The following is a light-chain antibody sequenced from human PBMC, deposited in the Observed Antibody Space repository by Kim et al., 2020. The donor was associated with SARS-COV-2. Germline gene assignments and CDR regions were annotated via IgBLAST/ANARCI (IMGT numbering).Light chain of an antibody. CDR1: SSDVGAYDY. V-gene: IGLV2-11*01. CDR2: DVT. CDR3: CSYAGTYTWV. Sequence: GQSVPISCTGSSSDVGAYDYVSWYQHHPGNAPKFIIYDVTKRPSGVADRFSGSKSANTASLTISGLQAEDEADYYCCSYAGTYTWVFGGGTKVTVL. J-gene: IGLJ3*02.